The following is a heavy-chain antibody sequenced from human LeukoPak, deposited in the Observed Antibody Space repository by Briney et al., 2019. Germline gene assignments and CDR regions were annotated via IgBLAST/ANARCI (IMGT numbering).Heavy chain of an antibody. D-gene: IGHD2-2*01. Sequence: PSETLSLTCTVSGGSISSHYWSWIRQPPGKGLEWIGYIYYSGSTNYNPSLKSRVTISVDTSKNQFSLKLSSVTAADTAVYYCARYKGYCSSTSCYRQNAPNNWFDPWGQGTLVTVSS. CDR2: IYYSGST. V-gene: IGHV4-59*11. J-gene: IGHJ5*02. CDR3: ARYKGYCSSTSCYRQNAPNNWFDP. CDR1: GGSISSHY.